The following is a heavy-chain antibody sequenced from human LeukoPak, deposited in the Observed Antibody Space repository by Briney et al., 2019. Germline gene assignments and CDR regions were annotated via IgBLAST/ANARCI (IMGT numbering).Heavy chain of an antibody. CDR2: ISWNSGSI. CDR1: GFTFSSYA. J-gene: IGHJ4*02. D-gene: IGHD6-19*01. Sequence: GGSLRLSCAASGFTFSSYAMHWVRQAPGKGLEWVSGISWNSGSIGYADSVKGRFTISRDNAKNSLYLQMNGLRAEDMALYYCAKDRGSGWRHNTFDYWGQGTLVTVSS. CDR3: AKDRGSGWRHNTFDY. V-gene: IGHV3-9*03.